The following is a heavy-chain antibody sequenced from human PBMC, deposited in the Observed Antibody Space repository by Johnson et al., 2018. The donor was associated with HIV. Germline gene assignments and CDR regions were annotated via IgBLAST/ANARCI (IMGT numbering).Heavy chain of an antibody. Sequence: EVQVVESGGGLVQPGRSLRLSCAASGFTFDDYAMHWVRQAPGKGLVWVARIYSDGSDTAYADSVKGRFTISRDNAKRTLYLQMNSLRAEDTAVYYCARKQWLEIPSDAFDIWGQGTMVTVSS. V-gene: IGHV3-74*03. CDR3: ARKQWLEIPSDAFDI. J-gene: IGHJ3*02. CDR1: GFTFDDYA. D-gene: IGHD6-19*01. CDR2: IYSDGSDT.